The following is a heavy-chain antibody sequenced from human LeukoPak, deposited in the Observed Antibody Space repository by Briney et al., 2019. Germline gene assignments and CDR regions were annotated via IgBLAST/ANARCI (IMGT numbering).Heavy chain of an antibody. D-gene: IGHD3-22*01. CDR2: FDPEDGET. J-gene: IGHJ4*02. CDR1: GGTFSSYA. CDR3: ATDLPYYYDSSGYYFDY. V-gene: IGHV1-24*01. Sequence: ASVKVSCKASGGTFSSYAISWVRQAPGQGLEWMGGFDPEDGETIYAQKFQGRVTMTEDTSTDTAYMELSSLRSEDTAVYYCATDLPYYYDSSGYYFDYWGQGTLVTVSS.